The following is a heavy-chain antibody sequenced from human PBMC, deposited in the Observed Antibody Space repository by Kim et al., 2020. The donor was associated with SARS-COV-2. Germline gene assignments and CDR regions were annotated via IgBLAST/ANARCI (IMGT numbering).Heavy chain of an antibody. D-gene: IGHD1-26*01. Sequence: ASVKVSCKASGYTFTSNGFSWVRQAPGQGLEWMGWISGYNGNTNYAQKFQGRVTMTTDTSTSTAYMELTSLRSDDTAVYYCARTLGATRVSAYTLDIWGQGTVVTVSS. CDR1: GYTFTSNG. V-gene: IGHV1-18*01. CDR3: ARTLGATRVSAYTLDI. CDR2: ISGYNGNT. J-gene: IGHJ3*02.